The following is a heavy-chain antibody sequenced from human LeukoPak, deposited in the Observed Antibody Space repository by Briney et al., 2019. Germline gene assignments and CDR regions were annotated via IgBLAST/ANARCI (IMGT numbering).Heavy chain of an antibody. V-gene: IGHV3-23*01. J-gene: IGHJ1*01. D-gene: IGHD3-22*01. CDR1: GFTFSSYA. CDR3: AKDQSNTYYYDSSGYYYPRH. Sequence: GGSLRLSCAASGFTFSSYAMSWVRQAPGKGLEWVSAISGSGGSTYYPDSVKGRFTISRDNSKNTLYLQMNSLRAEDTAVYYCAKDQSNTYYYDSSGYYYPRHWGQGTLVTVSS. CDR2: ISGSGGST.